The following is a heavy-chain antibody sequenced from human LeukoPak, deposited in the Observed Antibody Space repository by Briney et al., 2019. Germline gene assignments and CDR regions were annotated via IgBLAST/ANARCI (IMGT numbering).Heavy chain of an antibody. D-gene: IGHD3-16*02. CDR2: VSGSGVST. V-gene: IGHV3-23*01. CDR1: GFPFSSYA. J-gene: IGHJ4*02. CDR3: AKSYLWGSYLGY. Sequence: PGGSLRLSCAASGFPFSSYAMNWVRQAPGKGLEWVSGVSGSGVSTYYADSVKGRFTISRDNSNYTLYLQMNSLRAEDTAVYYCAKSYLWGSYLGYWGLGALVTVSS.